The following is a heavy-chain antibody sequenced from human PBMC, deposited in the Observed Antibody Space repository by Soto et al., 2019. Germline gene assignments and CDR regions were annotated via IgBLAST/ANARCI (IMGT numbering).Heavy chain of an antibody. CDR3: AREYYDFWSVTSSYYGMDV. Sequence: IVSGGSISRYYWSWVRQPPGRGLEWIGNIFSSGTTNYNPSLKSRVTISVDTSKNQVSLILNAVTAADTAVYYCAREYYDFWSVTSSYYGMDVWGHGTTVTVSS. CDR1: GGSISRYY. V-gene: IGHV4-59*01. D-gene: IGHD3-3*01. J-gene: IGHJ6*02. CDR2: IFSSGTT.